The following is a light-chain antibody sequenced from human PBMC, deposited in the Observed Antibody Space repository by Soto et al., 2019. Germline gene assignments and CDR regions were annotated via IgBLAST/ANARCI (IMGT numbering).Light chain of an antibody. Sequence: EMVMTQSPATLSLSPGERATLSCRASQNLSRNLASYQQHPGQPPRLLIFYASTRATGIPARFSGSGSGTDFTLTISSLQPEDFAVYYCQQYDTWPHAFGQGTKLEIK. J-gene: IGKJ2*01. CDR2: YAS. V-gene: IGKV3D-15*01. CDR1: QNLSRN. CDR3: QQYDTWPHA.